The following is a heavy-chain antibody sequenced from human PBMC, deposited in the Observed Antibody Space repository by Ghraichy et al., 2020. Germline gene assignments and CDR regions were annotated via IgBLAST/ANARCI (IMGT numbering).Heavy chain of an antibody. D-gene: IGHD2-2*01. Sequence: ASVKVSCKASGYTFTSYDINWVRQATGQGLEWMGWMNPNSGNTGYAQKFQGRVTITRNTSISTAYMELSSLRSEDTAVYYCAGVGVVVPAAPAEYYYGMDVWGQGTTVTVSS. CDR2: MNPNSGNT. V-gene: IGHV1-8*03. CDR3: AGVGVVVPAAPAEYYYGMDV. J-gene: IGHJ6*02. CDR1: GYTFTSYD.